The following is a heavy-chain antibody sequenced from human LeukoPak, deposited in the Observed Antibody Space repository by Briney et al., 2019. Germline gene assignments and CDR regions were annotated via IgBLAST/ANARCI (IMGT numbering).Heavy chain of an antibody. V-gene: IGHV3-74*03. CDR3: ARRRDGYNYSGGEVDY. CDR2: IKSAGSSI. Sequence: GGSLRLSCAASGFTFSSYWMHWVRQAPGKGLVWVSRIKSAGSSIMYADSVKGRFTISRDNAKNSLYLQMNSLRAEDTAVYYCARRRDGYNYSGGEVDYWGQGTLVTVSS. J-gene: IGHJ4*02. D-gene: IGHD5-24*01. CDR1: GFTFSSYW.